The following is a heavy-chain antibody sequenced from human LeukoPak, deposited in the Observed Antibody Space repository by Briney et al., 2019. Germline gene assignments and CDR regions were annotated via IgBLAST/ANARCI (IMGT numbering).Heavy chain of an antibody. CDR3: ARDLVTHYYDTSGYYTRLGTPA. J-gene: IGHJ5*02. Sequence: SETLSLTCAVYGGSFSGYYWSWIRQPPGKGLEWIGEINHSGSTNYNPSLKSRVTISVDTSKNQFSLKLRSVTAADTAVYFCARDLVTHYYDTSGYYTRLGTPAWGQGTLVTVSS. V-gene: IGHV4-34*01. D-gene: IGHD3-22*01. CDR2: INHSGST. CDR1: GGSFSGYY.